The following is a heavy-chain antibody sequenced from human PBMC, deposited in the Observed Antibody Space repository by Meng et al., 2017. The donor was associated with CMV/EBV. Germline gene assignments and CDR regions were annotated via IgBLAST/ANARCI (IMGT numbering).Heavy chain of an antibody. J-gene: IGHJ6*02. CDR3: ATEAAGDESMDV. V-gene: IGHV3-48*04. CDR2: ISSSSSTI. Sequence: GGSLRLSCAASGFTLSSYSMNWVRQAPGKGLEWVSYISSSSSTIYYADSVKGRFTISRDNAKNSLYLQMNSLRAEDTAVYYCATEAAGDESMDVWGQGTTVTVSS. D-gene: IGHD2-21*02. CDR1: GFTLSSYS.